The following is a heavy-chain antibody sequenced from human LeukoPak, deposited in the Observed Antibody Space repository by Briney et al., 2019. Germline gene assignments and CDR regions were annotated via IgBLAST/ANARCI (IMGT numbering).Heavy chain of an antibody. Sequence: SETLSLTCTVSGVSISSFYWSWIRQPAGQGLEWIGRIHTSGSTNYNPSLKSLVTMSADTSKKQFTLNLRPVTAADTAVYYCAREISTLFGVVTMRFDPWGQGTLVIVSS. V-gene: IGHV4-4*07. J-gene: IGHJ5*02. CDR3: AREISTLFGVVTMRFDP. D-gene: IGHD3-3*01. CDR2: IHTSGST. CDR1: GVSISSFY.